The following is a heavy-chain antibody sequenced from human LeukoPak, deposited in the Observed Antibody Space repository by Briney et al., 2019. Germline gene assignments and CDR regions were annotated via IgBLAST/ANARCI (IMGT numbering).Heavy chain of an antibody. J-gene: IGHJ4*02. Sequence: ASVKVSCKASGYTFTSYYMHWVRQAPGQGLEWMGIINTSGGSTTYAQKFQGRVSMTRDTSTSTVYLEVSSLRSEGTAVYYCARGAACGGDCYCLGYWGQGTLVTVSS. CDR1: GYTFTSYY. D-gene: IGHD2-21*02. V-gene: IGHV1-46*01. CDR3: ARGAACGGDCYCLGY. CDR2: INTSGGST.